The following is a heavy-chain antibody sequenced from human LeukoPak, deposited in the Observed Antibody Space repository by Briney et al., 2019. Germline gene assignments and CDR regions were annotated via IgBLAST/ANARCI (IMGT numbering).Heavy chain of an antibody. D-gene: IGHD3-22*01. J-gene: IGHJ4*02. V-gene: IGHV3-21*01. CDR1: GFTFSSYS. CDR3: ASGSYYYDSSGSQFDY. Sequence: GGSLRLSCAASGFTFSSYSMNWVRQAPGKGLEWVSSISSSSSYIYYADSVKGRFTISRDNAKNSLYLQMNSLRAEDTAVYYCASGSYYYDSSGSQFDYWGQGTLVTVSS. CDR2: ISSSSSYI.